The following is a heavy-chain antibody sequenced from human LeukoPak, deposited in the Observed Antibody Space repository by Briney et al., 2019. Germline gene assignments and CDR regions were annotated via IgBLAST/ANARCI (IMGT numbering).Heavy chain of an antibody. CDR3: AKGPLRGTAAAIDY. CDR2: ISYDGRNI. CDR1: GFTFRNYV. Sequence: GGSLRLSCAASGFTFRNYVIHWVRQAPGKGLEWVAVISYDGRNIHYPDSVKGRFTISRDISTDTLWLQMDSLRTEDTAVYYCAKGPLRGTAAAIDYWGQGTLVTVSS. V-gene: IGHV3-30*18. J-gene: IGHJ4*02. D-gene: IGHD2-2*01.